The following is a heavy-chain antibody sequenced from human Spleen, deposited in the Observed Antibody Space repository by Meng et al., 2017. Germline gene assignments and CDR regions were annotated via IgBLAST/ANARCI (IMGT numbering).Heavy chain of an antibody. V-gene: IGHV4-31*03. D-gene: IGHD3-10*01. CDR3: ARDRTYYYGSGDWYFDL. CDR1: GGSISSGGYY. CDR2: IYYSGST. J-gene: IGHJ2*01. Sequence: HVRLPGSGPGLVKPSHTLSLTCTVSGGSISSGGYYWSWIRQHPGKGLEWIGYIYYSGSTYYNPSLQSRVTISVDTSKNQFSLKLSSVTAADTAVYYCARDRTYYYGSGDWYFDLWGRGTLVTVSS.